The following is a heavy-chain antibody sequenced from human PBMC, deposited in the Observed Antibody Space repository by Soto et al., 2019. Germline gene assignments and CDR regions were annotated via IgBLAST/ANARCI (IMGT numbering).Heavy chain of an antibody. J-gene: IGHJ6*03. CDR2: IYYSGST. CDR1: GGSISSYY. CDR3: ARGPGYDFWSGYYNGYDYCYMDV. D-gene: IGHD3-3*01. Sequence: PSETLSLTCTVSGGSISSYYWSWIRQPPGKGLEWIGYIYYSGSTNYNPSLKSRVTISVDTSKNQFSLKLSSVTAADTAVYYCARGPGYDFWSGYYNGYDYCYMDVWGKGTTVT. V-gene: IGHV4-59*01.